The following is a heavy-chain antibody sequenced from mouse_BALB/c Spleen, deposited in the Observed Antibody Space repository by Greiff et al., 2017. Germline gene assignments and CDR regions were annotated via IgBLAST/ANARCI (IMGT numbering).Heavy chain of an antibody. J-gene: IGHJ3*01. CDR2: ISTYYGDA. D-gene: IGHD3-3*01. CDR3: AKGDGGAWFAY. CDR1: GYTFTDYA. Sequence: QVQLKQSGAELVRPGVSVKISCKGSGYTFTDYAMHWVKQSHAKSLEWIGVISTYYGDASYNQKFKGKATMTVDKSSSTAYMELARLTSEDSAIYYCAKGDGGAWFAYWGQGTLVTVSA. V-gene: IGHV1S137*01.